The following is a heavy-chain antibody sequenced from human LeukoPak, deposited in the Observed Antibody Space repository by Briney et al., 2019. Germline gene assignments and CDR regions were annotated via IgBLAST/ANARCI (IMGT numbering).Heavy chain of an antibody. CDR3: ARANSLFDY. J-gene: IGHJ4*02. D-gene: IGHD2-21*01. V-gene: IGHV4-39*06. CDR1: GVSISSSTYY. Sequence: PSETLSLTCTVSGVSISSSTYYWGWIRQPPGKGLEWIGTISYSGSTYYNPSLKSRVTISLDTSKNQFPLKLSSVTAADTAVYYCARANSLFDYWGQGTLVTVSS. CDR2: ISYSGST.